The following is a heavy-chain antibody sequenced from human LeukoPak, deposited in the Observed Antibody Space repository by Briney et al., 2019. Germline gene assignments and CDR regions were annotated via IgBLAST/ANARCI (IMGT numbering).Heavy chain of an antibody. J-gene: IGHJ4*02. CDR2: INSDESRT. CDR1: GFTFSTYW. V-gene: IGHV3-74*01. Sequence: GRSLRLSCVASGFTFSTYWMHWVRQAPGKGLVWVSRINSDESRTNYSDSVRGRFTISRDNAKNTLYLQMTSLSAEDTAVYYCARAPGSPLTSWGQGTLVTVSS. CDR3: ARAPGSPLTS. D-gene: IGHD3-9*01.